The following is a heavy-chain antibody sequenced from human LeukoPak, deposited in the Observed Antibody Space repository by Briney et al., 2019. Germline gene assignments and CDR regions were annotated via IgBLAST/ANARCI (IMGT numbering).Heavy chain of an antibody. Sequence: GGSLTLSCAASGFTFSSYGMHWVRQAPGKGLEWVAVICYDGSNKYYADSVKGRFTISRDNSKNTLYLQMNSLRAEDTAVYYCARDSGIKSYYYYGMDVWGQGTTVTVSS. CDR3: ARDSGIKSYYYYGMDV. D-gene: IGHD3-10*01. CDR2: ICYDGSNK. J-gene: IGHJ6*02. V-gene: IGHV3-33*01. CDR1: GFTFSSYG.